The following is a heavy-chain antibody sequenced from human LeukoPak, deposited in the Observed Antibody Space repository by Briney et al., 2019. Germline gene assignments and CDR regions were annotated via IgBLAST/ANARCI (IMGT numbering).Heavy chain of an antibody. V-gene: IGHV4-39*07. CDR1: GGSISSSSYY. Sequence: PSETLSLTCTVSGGSISSSSYYWGWIRQPPGKGLEWIGSIYYSGSTYYNPSLKSRVTISVDTSKNQFSLKLSSVTAADTAVYYCARDSGMSEWSQYWGQGTLVTVSS. D-gene: IGHD3-3*01. J-gene: IGHJ4*02. CDR2: IYYSGST. CDR3: ARDSGMSEWSQY.